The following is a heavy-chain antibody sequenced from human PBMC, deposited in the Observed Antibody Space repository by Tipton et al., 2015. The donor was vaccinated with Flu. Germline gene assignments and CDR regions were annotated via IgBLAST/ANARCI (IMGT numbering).Heavy chain of an antibody. V-gene: IGHV4-38-2*01. D-gene: IGHD3-10*02. CDR1: GYSISSGYS. CDR3: ARLSYYDVDLKNFYFED. Sequence: PGLVKPSETLSLTCAVSGYSISSGYSWGWVRQPPGKGLEWIGYIYYSGSTNYNPSLKSRVTISVDTSKNQFSLKLNSVTAADTAVYYCARLSYYDVDLKNFYFEDWGQGTLVTVSS. CDR2: IYYSGST. J-gene: IGHJ4*02.